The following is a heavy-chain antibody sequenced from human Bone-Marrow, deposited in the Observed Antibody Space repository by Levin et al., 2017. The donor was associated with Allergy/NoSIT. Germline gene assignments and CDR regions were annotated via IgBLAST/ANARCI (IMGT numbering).Heavy chain of an antibody. J-gene: IGHJ6*02. V-gene: IGHV3-11*01. D-gene: IGHD2-2*01. CDR2: ISASGNTK. CDR1: GFTFKDYY. Sequence: KTGGSLRLSCAASGFTFKDYYMSWIRQAPGKGLEWISYISASGNTKFYSDSVQGRFTISRDNAKNSLYRQMNSLRAEDTAVYYCARETCSSTSCESYYYYYYGLDVWGQGTTVTVSS. CDR3: ARETCSSTSCESYYYYYYGLDV.